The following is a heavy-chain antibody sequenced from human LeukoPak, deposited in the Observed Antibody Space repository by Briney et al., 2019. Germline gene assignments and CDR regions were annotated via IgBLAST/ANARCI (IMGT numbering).Heavy chain of an antibody. J-gene: IGHJ4*02. CDR1: GFTVSSNY. D-gene: IGHD6-19*01. CDR3: AGRRSSGWYAY. Sequence: PGGSLRLSCATSGFTVSSNYMSWVRQAPGKGLEWVSVIYDSGTTYYADPVKGRFLIFRDTPKNTVDLQMNSLRVEDTAVYYCAGRRSSGWYAYWGQGTLVTVSS. CDR2: IYDSGTT. V-gene: IGHV3-53*01.